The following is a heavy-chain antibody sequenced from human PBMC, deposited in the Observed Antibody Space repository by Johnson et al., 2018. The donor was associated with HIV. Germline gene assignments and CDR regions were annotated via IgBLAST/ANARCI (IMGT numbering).Heavy chain of an antibody. Sequence: EVQLVESGGDLVQPGGSLRLSCVGSGFTFSTNWMHWVRQAPGKGLVWVSRINSDGSSTSYADSVKGRFTISSDNAKNSLYLQMNSLRAEDTAVYYCAKDWGFVGATPAFDIWGQGTMVTVSS. D-gene: IGHD1-26*01. V-gene: IGHV3-74*01. CDR2: INSDGSST. CDR3: AKDWGFVGATPAFDI. J-gene: IGHJ3*02. CDR1: GFTFSTNW.